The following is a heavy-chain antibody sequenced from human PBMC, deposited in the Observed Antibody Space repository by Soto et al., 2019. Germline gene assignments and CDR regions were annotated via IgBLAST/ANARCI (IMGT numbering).Heavy chain of an antibody. V-gene: IGHV3-74*01. D-gene: IGHD1-26*01. Sequence: VQLVESGGALVQPGGSLRLSCAASGFTFSNYWMHWVRQAPGKGLVWISRMNSDGSNTVYADAVKGRFTISRDNAKNTRYLPMNSLRVDDTAVYYWATSKGGVSTGPTTYSGQGTLVTVSS. CDR1: GFTFSNYW. J-gene: IGHJ4*02. CDR3: ATSKGGVSTGPTTY. CDR2: MNSDGSNT.